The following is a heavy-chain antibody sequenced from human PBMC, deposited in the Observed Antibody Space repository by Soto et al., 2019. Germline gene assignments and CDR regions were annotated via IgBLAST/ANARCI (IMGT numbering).Heavy chain of an antibody. J-gene: IGHJ6*02. D-gene: IGHD2-2*01. CDR3: ARSQGSSTSLEIYYYYYYGMDV. CDR1: GGTFSSYA. CDR2: IIPISGTA. Sequence: QVQLVQSGAEVKKPGSSVKVSCKASGGTFSSYAIRWVRQAPGQGIEWMGGIIPISGTAHYAQKFQGRVTITADESTSTAYMELSSLRSEDTAVYYCARSQGSSTSLEIYYYYYYGMDVWGQGTTVTVSS. V-gene: IGHV1-69*01.